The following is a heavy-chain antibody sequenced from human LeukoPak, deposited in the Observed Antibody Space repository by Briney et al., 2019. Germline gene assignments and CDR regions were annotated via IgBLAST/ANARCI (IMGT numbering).Heavy chain of an antibody. J-gene: IGHJ4*02. CDR1: GFTFSTCG. CDR2: IWYDGSNK. CDR3: ARFRGSYFDY. Sequence: GGSLRLSCAASGFTFSTCGLHWVRQAPGKGLEWVALIWYDGSNKYYADSVKGRFTISRDNSKNTLYLQMNSLRAEDTAVYHCARFRGSYFDYWGQGTLVTVSS. D-gene: IGHD1-26*01. V-gene: IGHV3-33*01.